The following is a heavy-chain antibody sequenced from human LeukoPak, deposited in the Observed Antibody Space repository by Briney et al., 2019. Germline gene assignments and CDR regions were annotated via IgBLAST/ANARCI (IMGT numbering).Heavy chain of an antibody. D-gene: IGHD3-3*01. J-gene: IGHJ5*02. CDR1: GGSFSGYY. V-gene: IGHV4-34*01. CDR2: INHSGST. CDR3: ATKPLYDFWSGYQNWFDP. Sequence: SETLSLTCAVYGGSFSGYYWSWIRKPPGKGLEWIGEINHSGSTNYNPSLKSRVTISVDTSKNQFSLKLSSVTAADTAVYYCATKPLYDFWSGYQNWFDPWGQGTLVTVSS.